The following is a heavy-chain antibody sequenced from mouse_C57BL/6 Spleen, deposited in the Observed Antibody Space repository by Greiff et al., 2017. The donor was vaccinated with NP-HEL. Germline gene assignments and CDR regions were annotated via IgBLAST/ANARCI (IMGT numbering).Heavy chain of an antibody. CDR1: GYTFTSYW. CDR3: SRSGSNYPLFAY. CDR2: IHPNSGST. V-gene: IGHV1-64*01. J-gene: IGHJ3*01. Sequence: QVQLQQPGAELVKPGASVKLSCKASGYTFTSYWMHWVKQRPGQGLEWIGMIHPNSGSTNYNEKFKSKATLTADKSSSTAYMQLSSLTSEDSAVYYCSRSGSNYPLFAYWGQGTLVTVSA. D-gene: IGHD2-5*01.